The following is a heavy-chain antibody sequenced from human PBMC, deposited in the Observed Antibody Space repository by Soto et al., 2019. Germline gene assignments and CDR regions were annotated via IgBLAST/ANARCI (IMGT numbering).Heavy chain of an antibody. V-gene: IGHV3-7*05. CDR1: GSTFSSSW. Sequence: LRLSCGASGSTFSSSWMTWVRQAPGKGLEWVANINLDGSERNYVDSVKGRFTISRDNAKNLLYLQMNSLRAEDTAVYYCARDRAYNCFDYWGQGTLVTVSS. CDR2: INLDGSER. CDR3: ARDRAYNCFDY. D-gene: IGHD5-18*01. J-gene: IGHJ4*02.